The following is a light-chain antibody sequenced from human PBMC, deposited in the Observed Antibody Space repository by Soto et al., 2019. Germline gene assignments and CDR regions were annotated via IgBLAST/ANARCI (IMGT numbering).Light chain of an antibody. Sequence: EIVLTQSPGTLSLSPGERATLSCRASQSVSSSYLAWYQQKPGQAPRLLIYGASSRATGIPDRFSGSGSGTDFTLPISRLEPEDFAVYYCQQYGSSPRTFGQGT. CDR3: QQYGSSPRT. V-gene: IGKV3-20*01. CDR2: GAS. CDR1: QSVSSSY. J-gene: IGKJ1*01.